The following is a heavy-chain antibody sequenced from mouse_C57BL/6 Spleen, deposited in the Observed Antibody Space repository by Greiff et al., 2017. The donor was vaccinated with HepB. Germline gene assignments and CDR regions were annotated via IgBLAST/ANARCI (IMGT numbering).Heavy chain of an antibody. Sequence: VQLKESGPELVKPGASVKMSCKASGYTFTDYNMHWVKQSHGKSLEWIGYINPNNGGTSYNQKFKGKATLTVNKSSSTAYMELRSLTSEDSAVYYCAREGVYYGSSFYFDYWGQGTTLTVSS. CDR1: GYTFTDYN. D-gene: IGHD1-1*01. J-gene: IGHJ2*01. V-gene: IGHV1-22*01. CDR2: INPNNGGT. CDR3: AREGVYYGSSFYFDY.